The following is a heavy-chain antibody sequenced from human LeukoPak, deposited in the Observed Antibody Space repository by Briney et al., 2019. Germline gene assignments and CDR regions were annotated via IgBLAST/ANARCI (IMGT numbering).Heavy chain of an antibody. CDR2: IYDSGTT. Sequence: SETLSLTCTVSGDSTSSSTYYWDWIRQAPGKGLEWIGNIYDSGTTHYNPSLKSRVTISGDTSKNQFSLKLNSVTAADTAIYYCATHRRSGSGGSENAFEIWGQGTMVTVSS. CDR3: ATHRRSGSGGSENAFEI. J-gene: IGHJ3*02. CDR1: GDSTSSSTYY. D-gene: IGHD5-12*01. V-gene: IGHV4-39*01.